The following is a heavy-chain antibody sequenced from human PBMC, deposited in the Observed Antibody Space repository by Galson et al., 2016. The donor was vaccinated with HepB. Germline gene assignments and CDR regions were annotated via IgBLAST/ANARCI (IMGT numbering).Heavy chain of an antibody. V-gene: IGHV2-5*02. D-gene: IGHD3-3*01. CDR3: VHSGVTFSGVIRPNWFDS. CDR1: GFSLTTSGVG. CDR2: IYWDDHK. Sequence: PALVKPTQTLTLTCTFSGFSLTTSGVGVGWIRQPPGKALEWLALIYWDDHKRYSPSLKSRLTITKGTSKNQVVLTMTNMDPVDTATYYCVHSGVTFSGVIRPNWFDSWGQGTLVSVSS. J-gene: IGHJ5*01.